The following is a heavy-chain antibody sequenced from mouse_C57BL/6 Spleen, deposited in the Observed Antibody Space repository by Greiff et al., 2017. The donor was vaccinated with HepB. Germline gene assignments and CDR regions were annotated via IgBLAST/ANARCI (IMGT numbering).Heavy chain of an antibody. CDR1: GYTFTSYW. Sequence: VKLQQPGAELVKPGASVKLSCKASGYTFTSYWMHWVKQRPGQGLEWIGMIHPNSGSTNYNEKFKSKATLTVDKSSSTAYMQLSSLTSEDSAVYYCARSDYYDWYFDVWGTGTTVTVSS. V-gene: IGHV1-64*01. CDR3: ARSDYYDWYFDV. D-gene: IGHD1-1*01. CDR2: IHPNSGST. J-gene: IGHJ1*03.